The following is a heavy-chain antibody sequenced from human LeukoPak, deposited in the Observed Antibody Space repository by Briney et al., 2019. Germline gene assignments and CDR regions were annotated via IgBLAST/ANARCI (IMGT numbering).Heavy chain of an antibody. CDR2: IKTDGRDT. Sequence: GGSLRLSCAASGFTFSDYWMHWVRQAPGKGLVWVSRIKTDGRDTNYADSVKGRFTISRDSSKNTVYLQMNSLRTEDTAVYYCAKFSNYNSSGFFDYWGQGTLVTVSS. CDR3: AKFSNYNSSGFFDY. CDR1: GFTFSDYW. D-gene: IGHD3-22*01. V-gene: IGHV3-74*01. J-gene: IGHJ4*02.